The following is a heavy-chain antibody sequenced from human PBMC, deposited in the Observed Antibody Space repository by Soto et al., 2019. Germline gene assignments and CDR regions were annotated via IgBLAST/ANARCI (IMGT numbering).Heavy chain of an antibody. J-gene: IGHJ4*01. CDR2: IKFDSSER. D-gene: IGHD2-15*01. CDR1: GFSLGYYG. CDR3: ERGAGYGTGTSANRGFDN. Sequence: EVQLVESGGGLVQPGGALRLSCAASGFSLGYYGMSWVRQAPGKGLEWVATIKFDSSERKYVDSVKGRFTLSRNTAKNSLYLQTFRLRAEDTALSYCERGAGYGTGTSANRGFDNWGQGTLVTVSS. V-gene: IGHV3-7*01.